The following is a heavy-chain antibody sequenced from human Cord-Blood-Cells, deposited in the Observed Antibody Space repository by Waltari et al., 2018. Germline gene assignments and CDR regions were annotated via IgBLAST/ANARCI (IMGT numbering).Heavy chain of an antibody. D-gene: IGHD7-27*01. CDR1: GFTFSSYG. J-gene: IGHJ4*02. CDR2: ISYDGSNK. V-gene: IGHV3-30*03. Sequence: QVQLVESGGGVVQPGRSLRLSCAASGFTFSSYGMHRVRQAPGKGLEWVAVISYDGSNKYYADSVKGRFTISRDNSKNTLYLQMNSLRAEDTAVYYCACDPRGGAERKSGDLDYWGQGTLVTVSS. CDR3: ACDPRGGAERKSGDLDY.